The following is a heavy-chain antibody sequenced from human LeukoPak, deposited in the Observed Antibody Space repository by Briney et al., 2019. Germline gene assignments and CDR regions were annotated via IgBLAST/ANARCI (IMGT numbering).Heavy chain of an antibody. CDR1: GFTFSSYE. CDR2: ISSSGSTI. V-gene: IGHV3-48*03. Sequence: GGSLRLSCAASGFTFSSYEMNWVRQAPGKGLEWVSYISSSGSTIYYADSVKGRFTISSDNAKNSLYLQMNSLRAEDTAVYYCAQEGYGSGSYDGWGQGTLVTVSS. D-gene: IGHD3-10*01. CDR3: AQEGYGSGSYDG. J-gene: IGHJ4*02.